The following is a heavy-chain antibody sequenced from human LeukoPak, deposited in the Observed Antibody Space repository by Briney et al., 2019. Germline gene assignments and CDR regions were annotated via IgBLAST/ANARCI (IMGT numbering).Heavy chain of an antibody. CDR3: ARHDPPDY. V-gene: IGHV4-59*08. CDR2: IYYSGST. Sequence: MPSETLSLTCTVSGGSISSYYWSWIRQPPGKGLEWIGYIYYSGSTNYNPSLKSRVTISVDTSKNQFSLKLSSVTAADTAVYYCARHDPPDYWGQGTLVTVSS. J-gene: IGHJ4*02. CDR1: GGSISSYY.